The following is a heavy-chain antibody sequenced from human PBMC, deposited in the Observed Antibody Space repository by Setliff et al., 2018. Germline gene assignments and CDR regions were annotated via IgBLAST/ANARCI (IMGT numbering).Heavy chain of an antibody. V-gene: IGHV4-61*02. J-gene: IGHJ3*02. CDR3: AREPSPSDALDI. CDR1: GGSITSGNNY. Sequence: SETLSLTCTVSGGSITSGNNYWSWIRQPAGKGLEWIGRIYSIGSATYNPSLKGRVPISLDRSENEFSLNLTSVTAADTAVCFCAREPSPSDALDIWGQGTMVTVSS. CDR2: IYSIGSA.